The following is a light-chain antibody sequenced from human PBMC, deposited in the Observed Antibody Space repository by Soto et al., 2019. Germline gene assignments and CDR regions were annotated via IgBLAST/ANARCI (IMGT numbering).Light chain of an antibody. V-gene: IGKV1-5*01. Sequence: DIQMTQSPSTLSASVGDRVTITCRASQSISSWLAWYQQKPGKAPKLLIYDASSLESGVPSRFSGSGSGTDFTLTISSLEPEDFVVYYCQQHSKWPVTFGQGTRLEIK. CDR2: DAS. CDR1: QSISSW. J-gene: IGKJ5*01. CDR3: QQHSKWPVT.